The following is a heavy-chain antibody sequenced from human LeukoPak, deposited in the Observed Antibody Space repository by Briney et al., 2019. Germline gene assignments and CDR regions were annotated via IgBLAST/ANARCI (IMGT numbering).Heavy chain of an antibody. CDR2: IIPILGIA. Sequence: SVKVSCKASGGTFSSYAISWVRQAPGQGLEWMGRIIPILGIANYAQKFQGRVTITADKSTSTAYMELSSLRSEDTAVYYCARDKNSYGYGNWFDPWGQGTLVTVSS. J-gene: IGHJ5*02. V-gene: IGHV1-69*04. CDR3: ARDKNSYGYGNWFDP. D-gene: IGHD5-18*01. CDR1: GGTFSSYA.